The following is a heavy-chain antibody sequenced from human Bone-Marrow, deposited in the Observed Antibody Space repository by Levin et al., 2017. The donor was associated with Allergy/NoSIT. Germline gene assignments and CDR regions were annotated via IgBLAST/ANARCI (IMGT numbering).Heavy chain of an antibody. D-gene: IGHD3-3*01. Sequence: PGGSLRLSCVASGFTFDGFAMHWVRQGPGKGLEWVSSISWNSLSIGYADSVKGRFTMSRDNDKGSLHLEMNSLRPEDTAFYYCVKDMSDLFFGAGAERGYFDHWGQGVLVTVSS. CDR3: VKDMSDLFFGAGAERGYFDH. CDR2: ISWNSLSI. V-gene: IGHV3-9*01. CDR1: GFTFDGFA. J-gene: IGHJ4*02.